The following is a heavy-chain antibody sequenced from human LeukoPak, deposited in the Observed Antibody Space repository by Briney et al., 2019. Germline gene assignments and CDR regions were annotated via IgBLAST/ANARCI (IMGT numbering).Heavy chain of an antibody. J-gene: IGHJ2*01. CDR1: GGSISKYF. V-gene: IGHV4-59*12. Sequence: SETLSLTCTVSGGSISKYFWSWIRQSAGKGLEWIGNIYYNGNTNYNPSLRSRVTISVDTSKNQFSLQLNSVTPEDTAVYYCARDLGGFWYFDLWGRGTLVTVSS. CDR2: IYYNGNT. CDR3: ARDLGGFWYFDL. D-gene: IGHD3-16*01.